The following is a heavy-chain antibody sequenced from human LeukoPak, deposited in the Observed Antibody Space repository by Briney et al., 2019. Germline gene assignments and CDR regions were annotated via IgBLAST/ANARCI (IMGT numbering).Heavy chain of an antibody. Sequence: SGTLSLTCAAYGGSFSGYYWSWIRQPPGKGLEWIGEINHSGSTNYNPSLKSRVTISVDTSKNQFSLKLSSVTAADTAVYYCARVCSSTSCYFDYWGQGTLVTVSS. D-gene: IGHD2-2*01. CDR3: ARVCSSTSCYFDY. CDR2: INHSGST. J-gene: IGHJ4*02. CDR1: GGSFSGYY. V-gene: IGHV4-34*01.